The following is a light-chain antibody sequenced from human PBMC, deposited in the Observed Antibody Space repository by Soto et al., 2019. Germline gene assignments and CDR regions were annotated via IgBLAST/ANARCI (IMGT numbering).Light chain of an antibody. CDR3: QQYNNWPPWT. J-gene: IGKJ1*01. CDR1: QSVSSN. Sequence: EIVMTQSPATLSVSPGERATLSCRASQSVSSNLAWYQQKPGKDPRLLIYGASTRDTGIPARFSGSGSGTEFTLTISSLQSEDFAVYYCQQYNNWPPWTFGQGTKVEIK. V-gene: IGKV3-15*01. CDR2: GAS.